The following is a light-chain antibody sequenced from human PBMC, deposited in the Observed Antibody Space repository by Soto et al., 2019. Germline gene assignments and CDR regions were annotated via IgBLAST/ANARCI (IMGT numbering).Light chain of an antibody. CDR1: SSNIGAGYD. CDR3: SSYAGSSNV. J-gene: IGLJ1*01. V-gene: IGLV1-40*01. CDR2: EVN. Sequence: SVLTHPPSVSGDPGQRVTISCTGSSSNIGAGYDVHWYQQLPGTAPKLLIYEVNKRPSGVPDRFSGSKSGNTASLTVSGLQAEDEADYYCSSYAGSSNVFGTGTKVTVL.